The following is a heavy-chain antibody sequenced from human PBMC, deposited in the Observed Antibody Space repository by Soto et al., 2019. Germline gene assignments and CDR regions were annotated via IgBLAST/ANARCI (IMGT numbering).Heavy chain of an antibody. Sequence: GASVKVSCKASGYTFTIYYMPWVRQAPGQGLEWMGIINPSGGSTSYAQKFQGRVTMTRDTSTSTVYMELSSLRSEDTAVYYCARDGFRTAAGTFYYYYGMDVWGQGTTVTVSS. CDR3: ARDGFRTAAGTFYYYYGMDV. D-gene: IGHD6-13*01. V-gene: IGHV1-46*01. CDR2: INPSGGST. CDR1: GYTFTIYY. J-gene: IGHJ6*02.